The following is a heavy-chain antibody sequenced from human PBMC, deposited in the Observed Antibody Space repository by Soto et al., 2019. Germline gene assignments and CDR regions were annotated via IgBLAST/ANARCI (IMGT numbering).Heavy chain of an antibody. V-gene: IGHV4-39*01. CDR3: ARQYYYDSSGYYFDY. Sequence: SETLSLTCTVSGGSISSSSYYWGWIRQPPGKGLEWIGSIYYSGSTYYNPSLKSRVTISVDTSKNQFSLKLSSVTAADTAVYYCARQYYYDSSGYYFDYWGQGTLVTVSS. J-gene: IGHJ4*02. CDR1: GGSISSSSYY. CDR2: IYYSGST. D-gene: IGHD3-22*01.